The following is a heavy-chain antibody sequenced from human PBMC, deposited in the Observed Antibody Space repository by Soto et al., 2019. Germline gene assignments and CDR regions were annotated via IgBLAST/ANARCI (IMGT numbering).Heavy chain of an antibody. Sequence: GESLKISCKGSGYSFTSYWIAWVRQIPGKGLEWMGIIYPGNSDSRYSPSFQGQVTISADKSIDTAYLQWSSLRASDTAIYYCARHAREPSSGSGVVDYWGQGTLVTVSS. D-gene: IGHD1-26*01. CDR1: GYSFTSYW. CDR3: ARHAREPSSGSGVVDY. J-gene: IGHJ4*02. V-gene: IGHV5-51*01. CDR2: IYPGNSDS.